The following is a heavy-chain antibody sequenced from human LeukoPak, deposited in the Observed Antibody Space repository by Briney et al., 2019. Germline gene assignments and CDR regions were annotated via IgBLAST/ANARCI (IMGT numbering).Heavy chain of an antibody. CDR3: ALNKYGDCEEYYFDY. CDR2: ISGSGGST. V-gene: IGHV3-23*01. Sequence: GGSLRLSCIASGIPFNSFWMNWVRQTPGKGLEWVSAISGSGGSTYYADSVKGRFTISRDNSKNTLYLQMNSLRAEDTAVYYCALNKYGDCEEYYFDYWGQGTLVTVSS. CDR1: GIPFNSFW. D-gene: IGHD4-17*01. J-gene: IGHJ4*02.